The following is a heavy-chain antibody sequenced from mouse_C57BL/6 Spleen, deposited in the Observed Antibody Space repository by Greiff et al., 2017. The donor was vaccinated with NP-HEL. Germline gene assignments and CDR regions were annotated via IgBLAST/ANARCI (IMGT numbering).Heavy chain of an antibody. V-gene: IGHV1-80*01. Sequence: VQLQQSGAELVKPGASVKISCKASGYAFSSYWMNWVKQRPGKGLEWIGQIYPGDGDTNYNGKFKGKATLTADKSSSTAYMQPSSLTSEDSAVYFCARPLRTSYAMDYWGQGTSVTVSS. J-gene: IGHJ4*01. D-gene: IGHD1-1*01. CDR3: ARPLRTSYAMDY. CDR1: GYAFSSYW. CDR2: IYPGDGDT.